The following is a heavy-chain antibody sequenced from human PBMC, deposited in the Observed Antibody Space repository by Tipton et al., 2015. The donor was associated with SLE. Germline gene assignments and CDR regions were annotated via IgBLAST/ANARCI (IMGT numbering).Heavy chain of an antibody. D-gene: IGHD2/OR15-2a*01. V-gene: IGHV3-7*01. J-gene: IGHJ6*03. CDR1: GFTFSRHW. Sequence: SLRLSCAASGFTFSRHWMSWVRQPLGQGLEWVANIHEDGGEKYYVDAVKGRFTISRDNAENSLYLQMNSLRAEDTAVYYCARIPRISRPYYMDVWGKGTTATVSS. CDR2: IHEDGGEK. CDR3: ARIPRISRPYYMDV.